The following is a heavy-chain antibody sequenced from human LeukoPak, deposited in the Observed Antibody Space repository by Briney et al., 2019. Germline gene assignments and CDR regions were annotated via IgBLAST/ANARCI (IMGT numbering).Heavy chain of an antibody. CDR1: GFTFGDHS. CDR3: TREIRYFDWFQADY. D-gene: IGHD3-9*01. V-gene: IGHV3-49*03. J-gene: IGHJ4*02. Sequence: GGSLRLSCTASGFTFGDHSVSWFRQAPGKGLEWVGFIRSKAYGGTAEYAASVKGRFTISRDDSKSVAYLQMDSLKTEDTAVYYCTREIRYFDWFQADYWGQGTLVTVSS. CDR2: IRSKAYGGTA.